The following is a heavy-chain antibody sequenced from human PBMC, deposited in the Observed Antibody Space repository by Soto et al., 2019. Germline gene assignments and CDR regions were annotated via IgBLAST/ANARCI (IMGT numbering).Heavy chain of an antibody. J-gene: IGHJ6*02. V-gene: IGHV1-18*01. CDR1: GYTFTSYG. CDR2: ISAYNGNT. Sequence: GASVKVSCKASGYTFTSYGISWVRQAPGQGLEWMGWISAYNGNTNYAQKLQGRVTMTTDTSTSTAYMELRSLRSDDTAVYYCARLGYRGNYYYGMDVWGQGTTVTVSS. CDR3: ARLGYRGNYYYGMDV. D-gene: IGHD1-26*01.